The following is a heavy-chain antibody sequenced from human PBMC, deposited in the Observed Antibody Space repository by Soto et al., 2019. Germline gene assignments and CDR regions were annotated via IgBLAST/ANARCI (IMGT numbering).Heavy chain of an antibody. CDR3: AHRRGPLYCSGGSCYTFDAFDI. CDR2: IYWDDDK. D-gene: IGHD2-15*01. V-gene: IGHV2-5*02. Sequence: QITLKESGPTLVKPTQTLTLTCTFSGFSLSTSGVGVGWIRQPPGKALEWLALIYWDDDKRYSPSLKSRLTINKATSKNQVVLTMTNMDPVDTATYYCAHRRGPLYCSGGSCYTFDAFDIWGQGTMVTVSS. CDR1: GFSLSTSGVG. J-gene: IGHJ3*02.